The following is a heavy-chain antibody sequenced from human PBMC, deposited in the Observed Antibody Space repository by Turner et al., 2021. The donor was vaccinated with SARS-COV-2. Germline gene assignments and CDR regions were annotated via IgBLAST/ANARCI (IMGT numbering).Heavy chain of an antibody. CDR2: ITSSDT. CDR3: VRDKDSSDYYY. J-gene: IGHJ4*02. CDR1: GFTFSSYR. D-gene: IGHD3-22*01. V-gene: IGHV3-21*01. Sequence: EVQLVESGGGLVKPGGSLRLSCAASGFTFSSYRMNWVRQAPGKGLEWVSSITSSDTYYADSVKGRFTISRDNAKNSLYLQMNSLRAEDTAVYYCVRDKDSSDYYYWGQGTLVTVSS.